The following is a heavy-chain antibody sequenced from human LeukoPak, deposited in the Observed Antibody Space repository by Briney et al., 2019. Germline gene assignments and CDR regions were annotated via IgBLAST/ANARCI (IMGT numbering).Heavy chain of an antibody. CDR1: GFTFCSFT. CDR2: ISSSSTYI. D-gene: IGHD2-15*01. V-gene: IGHV3-21*01. CDR3: ARFERGYCSGGSCYYSVFDI. J-gene: IGHJ3*02. Sequence: AGGSLRLSCAASGFTFCSFTMNRVRQAPGKGLEWVSSISSSSTYIYYADSEKGRLTISRDNAKNSLYLQMNSLRAEDTAVYYCARFERGYCSGGSCYYSVFDIWGQGTMVTVSS.